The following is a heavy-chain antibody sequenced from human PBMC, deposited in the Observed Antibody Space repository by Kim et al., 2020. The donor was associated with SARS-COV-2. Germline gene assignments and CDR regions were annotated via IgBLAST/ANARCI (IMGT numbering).Heavy chain of an antibody. CDR2: ISYDGSNK. CDR3: AKDSKAVAGNFDY. V-gene: IGHV3-30*18. D-gene: IGHD6-19*01. J-gene: IGHJ4*02. CDR1: GFTFSSYG. Sequence: GGSLRLSCAASGFTFSSYGMHWVRQAPGKGLEWVAVISYDGSNKYYADSVKGRFTISRDNSKNTLYLQMNSLRAEYTAVYYCAKDSKAVAGNFDYWGQGTLVTVSS.